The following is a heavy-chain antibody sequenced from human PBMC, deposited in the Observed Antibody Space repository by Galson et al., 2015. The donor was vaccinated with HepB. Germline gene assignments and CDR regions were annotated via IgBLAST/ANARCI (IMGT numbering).Heavy chain of an antibody. CDR3: ARPMLGGYCSSTSCYTSGGDYYYGMDV. J-gene: IGHJ6*02. D-gene: IGHD2-2*02. Sequence: SVKVSCKASGGTFSSYTISWVRQAPGQGLEWMGRIIPILGIANYAQKFQGRVTITADKSTSTAYMELSSLRSEDTAVYYCARPMLGGYCSSTSCYTSGGDYYYGMDVWGQGTTVTVSS. CDR1: GGTFSSYT. CDR2: IIPILGIA. V-gene: IGHV1-69*02.